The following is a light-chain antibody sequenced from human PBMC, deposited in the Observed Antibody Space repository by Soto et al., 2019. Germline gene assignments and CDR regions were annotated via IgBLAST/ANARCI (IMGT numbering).Light chain of an antibody. CDR1: QNILYRANNKNY. CDR3: QQYYSSPTWT. J-gene: IGKJ1*01. Sequence: IVITECPDSLAVSLGGRCTITCKSSQNILYRANNKNYLAWFQQKPGQPPKLLIYWASTRESGVPDRFSGSGSGTDFTLTISNLQAEDVAVYFCQQYYSSPTWTFGQGTKVDIK. V-gene: IGKV4-1*01. CDR2: WAS.